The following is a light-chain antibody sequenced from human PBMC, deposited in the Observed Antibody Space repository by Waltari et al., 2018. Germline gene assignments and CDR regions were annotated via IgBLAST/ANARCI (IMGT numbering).Light chain of an antibody. CDR2: KNN. CDR1: SPNIGMHT. J-gene: IGLJ3*02. CDR3: ASWDDSLNGV. Sequence: QSVLTQPPSASGPPGQRVTISCSGRSPNIGMHTENWYQQLPGTAPNLLIYKNNQRPSGVPDRFSASKSGTSASLAISGLQSEDEADYYCASWDDSLNGVFGGGTKLTVL. V-gene: IGLV1-44*01.